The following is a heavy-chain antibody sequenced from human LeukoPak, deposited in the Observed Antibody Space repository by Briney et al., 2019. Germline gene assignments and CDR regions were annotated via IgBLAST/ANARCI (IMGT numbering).Heavy chain of an antibody. CDR1: GFTFSSYS. CDR2: ISSSSSYI. CDR3: ASVGNYDFWSGYREGY. D-gene: IGHD3-3*01. J-gene: IGHJ4*02. Sequence: GGSLRLSCAASGFTFSSYSMNWVRQAPGKGLEWVSSISSSSSYIYYADSVKGRFTISRDNSKNTLYLQMNSLRAEDTAVYYCASVGNYDFWSGYREGYWGQGTLVTVSS. V-gene: IGHV3-21*01.